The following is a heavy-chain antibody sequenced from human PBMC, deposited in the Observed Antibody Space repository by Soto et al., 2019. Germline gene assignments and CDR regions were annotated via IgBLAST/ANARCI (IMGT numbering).Heavy chain of an antibody. CDR3: ARVGGPSSGYYPYWFDP. Sequence: QVQLVQSGAEVKKPGSSVKVSCKASGGTFSSYAITWVRQAPGQGLEWMGGIIPIFGTANYAQKFQGRVTITADESTSTAYVELSSLRSEDTAVYYCARVGGPSSGYYPYWFDPWGQGALVTVAA. V-gene: IGHV1-69*12. J-gene: IGHJ5*02. D-gene: IGHD3-22*01. CDR1: GGTFSSYA. CDR2: IIPIFGTA.